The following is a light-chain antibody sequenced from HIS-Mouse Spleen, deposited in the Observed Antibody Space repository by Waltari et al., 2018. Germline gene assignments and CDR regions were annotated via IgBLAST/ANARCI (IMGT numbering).Light chain of an antibody. Sequence: EIVLTQSPATLSLSPGERATLSCRASPRVSSYLAWYQQKPGQAPSLLIYDASNRATGIPARFSGSGSGTDFTLTISSLEPEDFAVYYCQQRSNWLTFGGGTKVEIK. J-gene: IGKJ4*01. V-gene: IGKV3-11*01. CDR2: DAS. CDR3: QQRSNWLT. CDR1: PRVSSY.